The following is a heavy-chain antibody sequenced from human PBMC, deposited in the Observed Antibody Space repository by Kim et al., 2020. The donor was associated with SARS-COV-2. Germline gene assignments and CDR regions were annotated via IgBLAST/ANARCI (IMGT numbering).Heavy chain of an antibody. CDR1: GFTFYNYA. CDR2: ISGSGDST. D-gene: IGHD5-18*01. J-gene: IGHJ4*02. Sequence: GGSLRLSCAASGFTFYNYAMTWVRQAPGKGLYWVSTISGSGDSTDYADSVKGRFTVSRDNSQNTLYLQMNSLRAEDTAVYYCVKGWYSYGLFDYWGQGPL. V-gene: IGHV3-23*01. CDR3: VKGWYSYGLFDY.